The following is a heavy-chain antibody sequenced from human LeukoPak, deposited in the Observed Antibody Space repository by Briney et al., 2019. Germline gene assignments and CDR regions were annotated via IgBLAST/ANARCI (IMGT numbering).Heavy chain of an antibody. D-gene: IGHD5-18*01. CDR2: IYYSGST. CDR3: ATGFKDTAMAYYYYYMDV. CDR1: GGSISSSSYY. V-gene: IGHV4-39*07. J-gene: IGHJ6*03. Sequence: SETLSLTCTVSGGSISSSSYYWGWIRQPPGKGLEWIGSIYYSGSTYYNPSLKSRITISVDTSKNQFSLRLTSVTAADTAVYYCATGFKDTAMAYYYYYMDVWGKGTTVTVSS.